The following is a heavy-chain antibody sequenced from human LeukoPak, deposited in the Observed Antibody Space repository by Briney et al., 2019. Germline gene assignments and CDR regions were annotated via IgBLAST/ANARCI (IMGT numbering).Heavy chain of an antibody. D-gene: IGHD1-1*01. CDR3: AKVANWNGDAFDI. Sequence: GGSLRLSCAAAGFTFSSYGMHWVRQAPGKGLEWGTFIRYDGSHKYYADSVKGRFTIARENSKNTLFLQTNSLRAEETAVFYWAKVANWNGDAFDIWGQGTMVTVSP. CDR1: GFTFSSYG. V-gene: IGHV3-30*02. J-gene: IGHJ3*02. CDR2: IRYDGSHK.